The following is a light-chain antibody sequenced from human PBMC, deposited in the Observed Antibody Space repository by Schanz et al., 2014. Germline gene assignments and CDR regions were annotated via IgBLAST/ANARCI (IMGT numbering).Light chain of an antibody. CDR2: DAS. V-gene: IGKV1-5*01. CDR1: QSISSW. J-gene: IGKJ2*01. CDR3: QQYNSYSGYT. Sequence: DIQMTQSPSTLSASVGDRVTITCRASQSISSWLAWYQQKPGKAPKLLIYDASSLESGVPSRFSGSGFGTEFTLTISSLQPDDFATYYCQQYNSYSGYTFGQGTKLEIK.